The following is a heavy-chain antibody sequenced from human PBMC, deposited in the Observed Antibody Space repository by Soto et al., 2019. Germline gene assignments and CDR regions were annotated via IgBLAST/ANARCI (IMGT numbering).Heavy chain of an antibody. CDR3: ARNYGSGSYYTGDYGMDV. CDR2: IYYSGST. D-gene: IGHD3-10*01. CDR1: GGSISSSSYY. V-gene: IGHV4-39*01. J-gene: IGHJ6*02. Sequence: PSETLSLTCTVSGGSISSSSYYWGWIRQPPGKGLEWIGSIYYSGSTYYNPSLKSRVTISVDTSKNQFSLKLSSVTAADTAVYYCARNYGSGSYYTGDYGMDVWGQGTTVTVS.